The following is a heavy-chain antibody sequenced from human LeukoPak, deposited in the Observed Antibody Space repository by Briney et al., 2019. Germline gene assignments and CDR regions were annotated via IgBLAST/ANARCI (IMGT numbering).Heavy chain of an antibody. J-gene: IGHJ4*02. CDR1: GGTFSSYA. Sequence: SVKVSCKASGGTFSSYAISWVRQAPGQGLEWMGGIIPIFGTSNYAQKFQGRVTITADESTSTAYMEMSSLRSEDTAVYYCASRLGYCSGGSCYLPLDYWGQGTLVTVSS. CDR2: IIPIFGTS. CDR3: ASRLGYCSGGSCYLPLDY. D-gene: IGHD2-15*01. V-gene: IGHV1-69*01.